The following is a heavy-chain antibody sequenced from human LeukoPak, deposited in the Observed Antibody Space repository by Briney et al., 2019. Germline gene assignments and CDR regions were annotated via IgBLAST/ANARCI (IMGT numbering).Heavy chain of an antibody. Sequence: PGGSLRLSCAASGFTFSSYGMHWVRQAPGKGLEWVAVISYDGSNKYYADSVKGRFTISRDNSKNTLYLQMNSLRAEDTAVYYCAKDLALLTATMYNWFDPWGQGTLVTVSS. CDR1: GFTFSSYG. V-gene: IGHV3-30*18. J-gene: IGHJ5*02. CDR2: ISYDGSNK. CDR3: AKDLALLTATMYNWFDP.